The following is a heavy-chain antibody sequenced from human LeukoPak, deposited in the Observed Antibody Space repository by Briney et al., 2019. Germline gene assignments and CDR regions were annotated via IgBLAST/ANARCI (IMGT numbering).Heavy chain of an antibody. CDR2: INPSGVSS. CDR3: ARTDSNSSYYFHY. V-gene: IGHV1-46*01. CDR1: GYTFTSYY. D-gene: IGHD6-13*01. J-gene: IGHJ4*02. Sequence: GASVKVSCKASGYTFTSYYIHWVRQAPGQGLEWMGIINPSGVSSSNAQKFQGRVTMTRDTSTSTVNMELSSLRSEDTAVYYRARTDSNSSYYFHYWGQGTLVTVSS.